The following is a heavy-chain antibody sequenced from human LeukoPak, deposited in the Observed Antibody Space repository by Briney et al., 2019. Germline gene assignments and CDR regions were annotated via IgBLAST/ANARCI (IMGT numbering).Heavy chain of an antibody. CDR1: GFTFSNYY. CDR2: ISNDGRIT. V-gene: IGHV3-74*01. D-gene: IGHD6-13*01. CDR3: ARSGIAAAGTSNYKYYFDY. J-gene: IGHJ4*02. Sequence: GGSLRLSCAASGFTFSNYYMFWVRQPPGKGLVWVSRISNDGRITSYADSVKGRFTISRDNAKNMLYLQMNSLRAEDTAVYYCARSGIAAAGTSNYKYYFDYWGQGTLVTVSS.